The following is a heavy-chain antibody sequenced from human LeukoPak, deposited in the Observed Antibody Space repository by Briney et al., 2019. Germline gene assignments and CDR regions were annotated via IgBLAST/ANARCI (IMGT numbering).Heavy chain of an antibody. J-gene: IGHJ4*02. CDR2: ISGSGGST. CDR3: AKGRYSSGWYDY. CDR1: GFTFSSYA. V-gene: IGHV3-23*01. Sequence: GGSLRLSCAASGFTFSSYAMSWVLQAPGKGLDWVSAISGSGGSTYYADSVKGRFTISRDNSKNTLYLQMNSLRAEDTAVYYCAKGRYSSGWYDYWGQGTLVTVS. D-gene: IGHD6-19*01.